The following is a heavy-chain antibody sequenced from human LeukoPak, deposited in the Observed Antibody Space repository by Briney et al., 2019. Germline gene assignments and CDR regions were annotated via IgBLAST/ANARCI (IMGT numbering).Heavy chain of an antibody. V-gene: IGHV3-53*01. D-gene: IGHD6-13*01. J-gene: IGHJ5*02. Sequence: GGSLRLSCAASGFTFSNYWMHWVRQVPGKGLVWVSVIYSDDRTYHADSVKGRFTISRDNSKNTLYLQMNNLRVEDTAAYYCARDRTAADPWGQGTLVTVSS. CDR2: IYSDDRT. CDR3: ARDRTAADP. CDR1: GFTFSNYW.